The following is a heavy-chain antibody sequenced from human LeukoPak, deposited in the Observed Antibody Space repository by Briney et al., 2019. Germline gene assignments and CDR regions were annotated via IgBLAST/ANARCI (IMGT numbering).Heavy chain of an antibody. J-gene: IGHJ6*03. D-gene: IGHD4-17*01. Sequence: SVKVSFKASGGTFSSYAISWVRQAPGQWLEWMGGIIPIFGTANYAQKFQGRVTITADESTSTAYMELRSLRSEDTAAYYCARGGAVYYYYYMDVWGKGTTVTISS. CDR2: IIPIFGTA. V-gene: IGHV1-69*13. CDR3: ARGGAVYYYYYMDV. CDR1: GGTFSSYA.